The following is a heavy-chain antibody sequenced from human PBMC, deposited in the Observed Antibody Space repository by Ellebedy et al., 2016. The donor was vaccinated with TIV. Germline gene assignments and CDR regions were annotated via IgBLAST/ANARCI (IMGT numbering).Heavy chain of an antibody. J-gene: IGHJ5*02. CDR1: GGSISSSSLY. CDR3: ARQGPSITMVRGVNWFDP. V-gene: IGHV4-39*01. Sequence: GSLRLSCSVSGGSISSSSLYWGWLRPPPGRGLEWIGSIYYTGSTYYHTSLKRRVTISVDTSTNQFALNLNSLTAADTAVYYCARQGPSITMVRGVNWFDPWGQGTLVTVSS. D-gene: IGHD3-10*01. CDR2: IYYTGST.